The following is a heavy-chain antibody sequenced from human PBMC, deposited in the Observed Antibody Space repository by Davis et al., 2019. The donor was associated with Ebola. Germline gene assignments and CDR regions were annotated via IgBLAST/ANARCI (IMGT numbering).Heavy chain of an antibody. CDR1: GFTFSSYD. V-gene: IGHV3-13*01. CDR2: IGTAGDT. J-gene: IGHJ4*02. D-gene: IGHD3-9*01. CDR3: ARESQRYFDWFPASN. Sequence: GESLKISCAASGFTFSSYDMHWVRQATGKGLEWVSAIGTAGDTYYPGSVKGRFTISRDNAKNSLYLQMNSLRAEDTAVYYCARESQRYFDWFPASNWGQGTLVTVSS.